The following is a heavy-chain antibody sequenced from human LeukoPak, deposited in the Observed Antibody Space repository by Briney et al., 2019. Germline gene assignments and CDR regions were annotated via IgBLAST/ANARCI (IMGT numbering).Heavy chain of an antibody. J-gene: IGHJ3*02. V-gene: IGHV3-53*01. CDR1: GFTVSSNY. D-gene: IGHD3-22*01. CDR2: IYSGGST. Sequence: GGSLRLSCAASGFTVSSNYMSWVRQAPGKGLEWVSVIYSGGSTYYADSVKGRFTISRDNSKNTLYLQMNSLRAEDTAVCYCAKDYYDSSGPFSRPYDAFDIWGQGTMVTVSS. CDR3: AKDYYDSSGPFSRPYDAFDI.